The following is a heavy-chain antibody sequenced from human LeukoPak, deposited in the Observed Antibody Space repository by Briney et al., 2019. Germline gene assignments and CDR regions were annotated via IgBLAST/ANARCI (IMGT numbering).Heavy chain of an antibody. J-gene: IGHJ4*02. D-gene: IGHD5-12*01. Sequence: SETLSLTCTVSGGSISSYYWSWIRQPPGKGLEWIGYIYYSGNTNYNPSLKSRVTISVDTSKNQFPLKLSSVTAADTAVYYCASVDIVATTLDYWGQGTLVTVSS. V-gene: IGHV4-59*01. CDR2: IYYSGNT. CDR3: ASVDIVATTLDY. CDR1: GGSISSYY.